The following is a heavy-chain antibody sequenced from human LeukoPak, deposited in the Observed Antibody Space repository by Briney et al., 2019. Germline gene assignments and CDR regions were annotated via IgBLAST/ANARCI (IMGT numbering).Heavy chain of an antibody. Sequence: GGSLRLSCAASGFTFSSYSMNWVRQAPGKGLEWVSYISSSSSYIYYADSVKGRFTISRDNAKNSLYLQMNSLRAEDTAVYYCARVFTIFGVVVQYNWFDPWGQGTLVTVSS. CDR1: GFTFSSYS. CDR3: ARVFTIFGVVVQYNWFDP. V-gene: IGHV3-21*05. CDR2: ISSSSSYI. D-gene: IGHD3-3*01. J-gene: IGHJ5*02.